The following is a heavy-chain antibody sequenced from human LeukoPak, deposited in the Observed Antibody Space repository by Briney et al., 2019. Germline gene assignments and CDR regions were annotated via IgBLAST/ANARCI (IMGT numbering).Heavy chain of an antibody. J-gene: IGHJ4*02. CDR1: GYRFTTYW. Sequence: GESLKISCKGSGYRFTTYWIGWVRQMPGKGLEWMGIINPGDSDTRYSPSFQGQVTISADKSISTAYLLWSSLKASDTAMCYCARHPITRYYDSSGYSAAGPDYWGQGTLVTVSS. D-gene: IGHD3-22*01. V-gene: IGHV5-51*01. CDR3: ARHPITRYYDSSGYSAAGPDY. CDR2: INPGDSDT.